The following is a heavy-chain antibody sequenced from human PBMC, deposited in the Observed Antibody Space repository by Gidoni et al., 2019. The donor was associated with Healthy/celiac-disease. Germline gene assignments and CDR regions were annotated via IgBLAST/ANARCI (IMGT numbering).Heavy chain of an antibody. CDR3: ARASTKGLRYYYYGMDV. Sequence: QVQLVESGGVVVQPGRSLRLSCAASGFTFSSYSMHWVRQAPGKGLEWVAVISYDGSNKYYADSVKGRFTISRDNSKNTLYLQMNSLRAEDTAVYYCARASTKGLRYYYYGMDVWGQGTTVTVSS. CDR1: GFTFSSYS. D-gene: IGHD2-2*01. V-gene: IGHV3-30-3*01. CDR2: ISYDGSNK. J-gene: IGHJ6*02.